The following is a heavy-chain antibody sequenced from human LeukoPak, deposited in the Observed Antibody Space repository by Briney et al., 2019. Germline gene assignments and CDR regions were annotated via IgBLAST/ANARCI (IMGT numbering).Heavy chain of an antibody. CDR3: ARGDCSSTSRYYY. CDR1: GFTFSSYS. J-gene: IGHJ4*02. Sequence: PGGSLRLSCAASGFTFSSYSMNWVRQAPGKGLEWVSSISSSSSYIYYADSVKGRFTISRDNAKNSLYLQMNSLRAEDTAVYYCARGDCSSTSRYYYWGQGTLVTVSS. D-gene: IGHD2-2*01. CDR2: ISSSSSYI. V-gene: IGHV3-21*01.